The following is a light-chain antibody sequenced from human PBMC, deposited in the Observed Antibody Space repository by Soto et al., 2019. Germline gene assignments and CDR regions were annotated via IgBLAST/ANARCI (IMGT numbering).Light chain of an antibody. J-gene: IGKJ2*01. Sequence: EVVLTQSPGTLSLSPGERATLSCRASQSVSNNYLAWYQQKRGQSPKLLIFGSTDRATGIPDRFSGSGSGTNFPLNISRLEAEDFAVYYWQQYGSSPPYTFGQGTKLEIK. CDR2: GST. CDR3: QQYGSSPPYT. CDR1: QSVSNNY. V-gene: IGKV3-20*01.